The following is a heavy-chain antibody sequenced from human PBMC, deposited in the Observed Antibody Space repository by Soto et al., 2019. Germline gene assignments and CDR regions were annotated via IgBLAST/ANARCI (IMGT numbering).Heavy chain of an antibody. J-gene: IGHJ5*02. D-gene: IGHD3-3*01. CDR2: ISAYNGNT. CDR1: GYTFTSYG. V-gene: IGHV1-18*01. CDR3: ARGRTIFGVVTIPPGWFDP. Sequence: GASVKVSCNASGYTFTSYGISWVRQAPGQGLEWMGWISAYNGNTNYAQKLQGRVTMTTDTSTSTAYMELRSLRSDDTAVYYCARGRTIFGVVTIPPGWFDPWGQGTLVTVSS.